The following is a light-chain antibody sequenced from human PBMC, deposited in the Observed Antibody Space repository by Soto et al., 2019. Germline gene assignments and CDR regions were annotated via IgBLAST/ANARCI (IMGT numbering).Light chain of an antibody. CDR2: GAS. CDR3: QQYHTWPIT. CDR1: QSVSSGY. J-gene: IGKJ4*01. V-gene: IGKV3-15*01. Sequence: EIVMAQSPGTLSFSPGEIATLSCCASQSVSSGYLAWYQQKLGQAPRLLISGASTGATGIPARFSGSGSGTEFTLTISSLQSEDCAIYYCQQYHTWPITFGGGTK.